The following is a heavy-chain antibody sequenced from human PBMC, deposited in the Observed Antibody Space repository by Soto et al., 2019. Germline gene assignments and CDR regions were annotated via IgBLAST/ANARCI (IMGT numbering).Heavy chain of an antibody. CDR2: IYYSGST. D-gene: IGHD3-22*01. CDR1: GGSISSGGYY. CDR3: ARWGYYYDSSGYYDGGH. Sequence: SETLSLTCTVSGGSISSGGYYCSWIRQHPGKGLEWIGYIYYSGSTYYNPSLKSRVTISVDTSKNQFSLKLSSVTAADTVVYYCARWGYYYDSSGYYDGGHWGQGTLVTVSS. V-gene: IGHV4-31*03. J-gene: IGHJ4*02.